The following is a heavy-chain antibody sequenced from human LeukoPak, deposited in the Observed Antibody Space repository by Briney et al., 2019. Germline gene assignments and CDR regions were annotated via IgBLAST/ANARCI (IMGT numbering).Heavy chain of an antibody. Sequence: GGSLRLSCAASGFTFSSYWMSWVRQAPGKGLEWVANINQDGSAQNYVDSVKGRFTFSRDNAMNSLFLQMNNLRAEDTAVYYCARGLAMAAGTVFDYWGQGTLVTVSS. J-gene: IGHJ4*02. D-gene: IGHD6-13*01. CDR2: INQDGSAQ. V-gene: IGHV3-7*03. CDR3: ARGLAMAAGTVFDY. CDR1: GFTFSSYW.